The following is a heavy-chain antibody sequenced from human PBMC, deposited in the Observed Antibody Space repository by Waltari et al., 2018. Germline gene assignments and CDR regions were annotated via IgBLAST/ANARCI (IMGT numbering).Heavy chain of an antibody. J-gene: IGHJ3*02. CDR1: GGNFSTYA. V-gene: IGHV1-69*08. Sequence: QVQLVQSGAEVKKPGSSVTVSCKASGGNFSTYAISWVRQAPGQGLEWMGRIIPICGTANYAQKFQGRVTITADKSTSTAYMELSSLRSEDTAVYYCARDYGSGSGAFDIWGQGKMVTVSS. D-gene: IGHD3-10*01. CDR2: IIPICGTA. CDR3: ARDYGSGSGAFDI.